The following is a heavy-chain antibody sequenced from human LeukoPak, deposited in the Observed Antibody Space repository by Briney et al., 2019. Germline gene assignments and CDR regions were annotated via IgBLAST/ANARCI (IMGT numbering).Heavy chain of an antibody. Sequence: PSETLSLTCTVSGGSISSSSYYWGWIRQPPGKGLEWIGSIYYSGSTNYNPSLKSRVIVSADMSKNQFSLKLSSVTAADTAMYYCARGLGPIYFDYWGQGTLVTVSS. D-gene: IGHD3-16*01. V-gene: IGHV4-39*07. CDR3: ARGLGPIYFDY. J-gene: IGHJ4*02. CDR2: IYYSGST. CDR1: GGSISSSSYY.